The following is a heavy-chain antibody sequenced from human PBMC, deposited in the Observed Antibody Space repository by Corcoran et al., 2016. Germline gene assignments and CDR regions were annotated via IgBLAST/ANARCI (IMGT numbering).Heavy chain of an antibody. CDR3: AMDGVSDIVVVPAATLHYGMDV. CDR2: ISSSSSYI. D-gene: IGHD2-2*01. V-gene: IGHV3-21*01. J-gene: IGHJ6*02. CDR1: GFTFSSYS. Sequence: EVQLVESGGGLGKPGGSLRLSCAASGFTFSSYSMNWVRQAPGKGLEWVSSISSSSSYIYYADSVKGRFTISRDNAKNSLYLQMNSLRAEDMAVYYCAMDGVSDIVVVPAATLHYGMDVWGQGTTVTVSS.